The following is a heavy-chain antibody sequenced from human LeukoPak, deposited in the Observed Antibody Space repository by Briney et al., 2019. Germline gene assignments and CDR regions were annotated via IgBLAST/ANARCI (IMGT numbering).Heavy chain of an antibody. CDR3: ARVGPWRDFWSGHDAFDI. Sequence: ASVKVSCKASGYTFTGYYMHWVRQAPGQGLEWMGWINPNSGGTNYVQKFQGRVTMTRDTSISTAYMELSRLRSDDTAVYYCARVGPWRDFWSGHDAFDIWGQGTMVTVSS. D-gene: IGHD3-3*01. V-gene: IGHV1-2*02. J-gene: IGHJ3*02. CDR1: GYTFTGYY. CDR2: INPNSGGT.